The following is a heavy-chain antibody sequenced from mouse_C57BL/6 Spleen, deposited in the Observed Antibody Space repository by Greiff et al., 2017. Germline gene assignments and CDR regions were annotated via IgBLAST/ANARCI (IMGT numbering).Heavy chain of an antibody. V-gene: IGHV8-12*01. CDR3: ARSPDYYGSSYYWYFDV. Sequence: QVTLKESGPGILQSSQTLSLTCSFSGFSLSTSGMGVSWIRQPSGKGLEWLAHIYWDDDKRYNPSLKSRLTISKDTSRNQVFLKITSVDTADTATSYCARSPDYYGSSYYWYFDVWGTGTTVTVSS. J-gene: IGHJ1*03. CDR2: IYWDDDK. CDR1: GFSLSTSGMG. D-gene: IGHD1-1*01.